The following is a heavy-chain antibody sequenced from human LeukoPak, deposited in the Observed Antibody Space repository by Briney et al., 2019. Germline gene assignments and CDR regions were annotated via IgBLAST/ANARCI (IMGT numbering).Heavy chain of an antibody. CDR2: ISSSGSTI. CDR1: GSTFSSYE. D-gene: IGHD6-13*01. CDR3: ARVDEEQPY. V-gene: IGHV3-48*03. Sequence: PGGSLRLSCAASGSTFSSYEMNWVRQAPGKGLEWVSYISSSGSTIYYADSVKGRFTISRDNAKNSLYLQMNSLRAEDTAVYYCARVDEEQPYWGQGTLVTVSS. J-gene: IGHJ4*02.